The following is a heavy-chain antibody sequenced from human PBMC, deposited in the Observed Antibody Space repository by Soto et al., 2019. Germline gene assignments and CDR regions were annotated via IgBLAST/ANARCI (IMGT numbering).Heavy chain of an antibody. CDR1: GFTFRTYG. V-gene: IGHV3-33*01. J-gene: IGHJ4*02. CDR3: VRDHIAVAGFDY. CDR2: ILYDGSDK. D-gene: IGHD6-19*01. Sequence: GGSLRLSCAASGFTFRTYGMHWVRQAPGKGLEWVALILYDGSDKYYADSVKGRFTISRDNSKNTLYLQMNSLRGEDTALYYCVRDHIAVAGFDYWGQGTPVTVSS.